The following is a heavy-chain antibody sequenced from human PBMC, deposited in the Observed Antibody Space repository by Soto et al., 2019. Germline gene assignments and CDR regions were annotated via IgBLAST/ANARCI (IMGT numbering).Heavy chain of an antibody. CDR2: ISAYNGNT. D-gene: IGHD2-15*01. CDR3: VVAAQPYYFDY. CDR1: GYTFTSYG. Sequence: QVQLAQSGAEVKKPGASVKVSCKACGYTFTSYGISWVRQAPGQGLEWMGWISAYNGNTNYAQKLQGRVTMTTDTATSTAYMELRSLRSDDTAVYYCVVAAQPYYFDYWGQGTLVTVSS. V-gene: IGHV1-18*01. J-gene: IGHJ4*02.